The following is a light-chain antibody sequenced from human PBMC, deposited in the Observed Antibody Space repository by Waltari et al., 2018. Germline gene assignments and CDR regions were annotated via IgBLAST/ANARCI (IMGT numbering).Light chain of an antibody. CDR1: QHIYSN. J-gene: IGKJ5*01. CDR2: DAS. CDR3: QQYNRWPPIT. Sequence: EIVMTQSPATLSVSPGERATLSCRASQHIYSNLAWYQQKPGQPPRLLIYDASTRATDIPARFTGSGSGTEFTLTISSLQSEDSAVYSCQQYNRWPPITFGQGTRLEIK. V-gene: IGKV3D-15*01.